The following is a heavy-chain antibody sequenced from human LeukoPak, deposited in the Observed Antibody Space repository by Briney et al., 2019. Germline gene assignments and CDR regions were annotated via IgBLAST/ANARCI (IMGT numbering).Heavy chain of an antibody. V-gene: IGHV4-38-2*02. CDR3: ARDVYYYDSSGYHLFDY. Sequence: SETLSLTCTVSGYSITSGHYWGWIRQPPGKGLEWIGSLYHRGGTYYNPSLKSRVTISVDTSKNQFSLKLSSVTAADTAVYYCARDVYYYDSSGYHLFDYWGQGTLVTVSS. CDR1: GYSITSGHY. CDR2: LYHRGGT. D-gene: IGHD3-22*01. J-gene: IGHJ4*02.